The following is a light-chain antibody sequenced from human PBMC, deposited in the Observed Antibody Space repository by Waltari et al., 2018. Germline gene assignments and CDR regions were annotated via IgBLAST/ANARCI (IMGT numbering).Light chain of an antibody. CDR2: CAS. V-gene: IGKV3-20*01. CDR1: QSVSRF. Sequence: EIVLTQSPGTLSLSPGERGTISCRASQSVSRFLAWYQQKPGQAPRLLIYCASTRATGIPDRFSGSGSGTDFSLTISRLEPEDFAVYYCQKYDRLPATFGQGTKVEIK. CDR3: QKYDRLPAT. J-gene: IGKJ1*01.